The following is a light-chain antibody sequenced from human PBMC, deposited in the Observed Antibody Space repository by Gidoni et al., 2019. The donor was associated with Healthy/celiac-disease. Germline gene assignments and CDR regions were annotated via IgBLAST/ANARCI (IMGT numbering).Light chain of an antibody. V-gene: IGLV3-19*01. CDR2: GKN. J-gene: IGLJ2*01. CDR3: NSRDSSGNHLRV. CDR1: SLRSYY. Sequence: SEPTQDPAVSVALGQTVRITCQGDSLRSYYASWYQQKPGQAPVLVIYGKNNRPSGIPDRFSGSSSGNTASLTITGAQAEDEADYYCNSRDSSGNHLRVFGGGTKLTVL.